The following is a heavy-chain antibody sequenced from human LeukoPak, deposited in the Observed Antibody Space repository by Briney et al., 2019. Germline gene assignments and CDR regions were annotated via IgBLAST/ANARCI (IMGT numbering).Heavy chain of an antibody. D-gene: IGHD2-2*01. CDR1: GFTFSDYY. V-gene: IGHV3-11*05. CDR2: ISSSSSST. CDR3: ARDQYCRSPGCQGSGYFDY. J-gene: IGHJ4*02. Sequence: GGSLRLSCAASGFTFSDYYMSWIRQAPGKGLEWVSYISSSSSSTNYADSVKGRFTISRDNAKNSLYLQMNSLRAEDTAVYYCARDQYCRSPGCQGSGYFDYWGQGTLVTVSS.